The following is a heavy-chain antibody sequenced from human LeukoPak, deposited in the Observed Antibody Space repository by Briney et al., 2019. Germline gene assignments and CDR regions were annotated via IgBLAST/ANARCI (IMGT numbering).Heavy chain of an antibody. Sequence: SSVKVSFKASGYTFTRYGINGVRPAPGQGLEWMGWISAYGCNTNYAQKLQGRATITTDTATTKANRELRRQRSNDTAVYYCARDRALYCSSTSCFKYYFDYWGQGTLVTVSS. CDR3: ARDRALYCSSTSCFKYYFDY. D-gene: IGHD2-2*01. J-gene: IGHJ4*02. CDR1: GYTFTRYG. CDR2: ISAYGCNT. V-gene: IGHV1-18*01.